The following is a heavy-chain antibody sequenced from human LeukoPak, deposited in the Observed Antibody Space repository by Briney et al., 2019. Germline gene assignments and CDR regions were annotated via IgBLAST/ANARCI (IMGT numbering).Heavy chain of an antibody. J-gene: IGHJ6*04. D-gene: IGHD3-10*02. CDR2: ISSSGSTI. CDR3: AELVITMIGGV. Sequence: GGSLRLTCAASGFTFSSYEMNWVRQAPGKGLEWVSYISSSGSTIYYADSVKGRFTISRDNAKNSLYLQMNSLRAEDTAVYYCAELVITMIGGVWGKGTTVTISS. CDR1: GFTFSSYE. V-gene: IGHV3-48*03.